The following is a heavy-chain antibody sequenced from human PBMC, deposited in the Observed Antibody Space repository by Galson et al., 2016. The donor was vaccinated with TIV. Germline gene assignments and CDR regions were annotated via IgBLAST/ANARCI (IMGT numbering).Heavy chain of an antibody. CDR2: ISTYSGKT. Sequence: SVKVSCKASGYTFTNYGVSWVRQAPGQGLEWMGWISTYSGKTDYAQKFQGRVTLTTDTSTNTAYMELRSLRSDDTAMYYCAKDLSVATRPAVAYNFHASDVWGLGTTVTVS. V-gene: IGHV1-18*01. J-gene: IGHJ6*02. D-gene: IGHD5-12*01. CDR3: AKDLSVATRPAVAYNFHASDV. CDR1: GYTFTNYG.